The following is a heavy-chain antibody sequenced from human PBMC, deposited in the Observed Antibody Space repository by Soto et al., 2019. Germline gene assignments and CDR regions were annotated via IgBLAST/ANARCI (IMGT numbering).Heavy chain of an antibody. CDR3: ARQTNSWFYGMDV. V-gene: IGHV4-34*02. J-gene: IGHJ6*02. Sequence: QVQIEQRGAGLLKPSETLSLTCAVSGGSSSAYYWSWIRQPPGKGREWIGQISHSGATDYNPSHKSRDSISGDSPENQFSLILTSVTAADTAVYCCARQTNSWFYGMDVWGQGTTVTVSS. CDR2: ISHSGAT. CDR1: GGSSSAYY. D-gene: IGHD3-10*01.